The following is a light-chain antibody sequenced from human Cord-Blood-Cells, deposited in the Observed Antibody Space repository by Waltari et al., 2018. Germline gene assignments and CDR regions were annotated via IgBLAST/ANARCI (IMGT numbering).Light chain of an antibody. Sequence: QSALTQPASVSGSPAQSITISCTGTSSDVGSYNLVSWYQQHPGKAPKLMIYEGSKRPSGVSNRFSGSKSGNTASLTISGLQAEDEADYYCCSYAGSSTVVFGGGTKLTVL. J-gene: IGLJ2*01. V-gene: IGLV2-23*01. CDR1: SSDVGSYNL. CDR3: CSYAGSSTVV. CDR2: EGS.